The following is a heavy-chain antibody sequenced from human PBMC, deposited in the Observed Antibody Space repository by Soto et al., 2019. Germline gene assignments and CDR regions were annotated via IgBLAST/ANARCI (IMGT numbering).Heavy chain of an antibody. CDR2: ISGTGGTT. Sequence: GGSLRLSCAASGFTFRTYAMSWVRQAPGKGLEWVSVISGTGGTTYYADSVKGRFTISRDNSKSTLYLQMYSLRTEDTAVYYCAKYPEYSAYDGSYLDYWGQGTLVTVSS. CDR3: AKYPEYSAYDGSYLDY. D-gene: IGHD5-12*01. CDR1: GFTFRTYA. J-gene: IGHJ4*02. V-gene: IGHV3-23*01.